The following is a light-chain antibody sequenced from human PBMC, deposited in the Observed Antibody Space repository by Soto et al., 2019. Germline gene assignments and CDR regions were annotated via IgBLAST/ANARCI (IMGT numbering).Light chain of an antibody. CDR3: AAWDDSLKGV. Sequence: QSVLTQPPSASGTPGQRVTISCSGSSSNIGSNTVNWYQQLPGTAPKLLIYSNNQRPSGVPDRFSGSKSGTSASLAISGLQSEDEADYYCAAWDDSLKGVFGTGTKLT. V-gene: IGLV1-44*01. CDR1: SSNIGSNT. J-gene: IGLJ1*01. CDR2: SNN.